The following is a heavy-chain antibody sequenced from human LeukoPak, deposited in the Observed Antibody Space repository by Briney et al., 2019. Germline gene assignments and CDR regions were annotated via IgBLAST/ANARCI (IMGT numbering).Heavy chain of an antibody. V-gene: IGHV4-34*01. CDR2: INHSGST. J-gene: IGHJ4*02. Sequence: SETLSLTCAVYGGSFSGYYWSWIRQPPGKGLEWIGEINHSGSTNYNPSLKSRVTISVDTSKNQFSLKLSSVTAADTAVYYCARGRALLAGYFDYWGQGTLVTVSS. CDR3: ARGRALLAGYFDY. D-gene: IGHD2-8*02. CDR1: GGSFSGYY.